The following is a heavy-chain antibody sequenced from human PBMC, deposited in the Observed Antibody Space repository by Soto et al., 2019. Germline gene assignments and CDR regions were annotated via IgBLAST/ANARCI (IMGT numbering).Heavy chain of an antibody. CDR1: GGTFSSYA. CDR2: IIPIFGTA. D-gene: IGHD2-21*02. Sequence: GASVKVSCKASGGTFSSYAISWVRQAPGQGLEWMGGIIPIFGTANYAQKFQGRVTITADESTSTAYMELSSLRSEDAAVYYCARDQRSYCGGDCSNYFDYWGQGTLVTVSS. CDR3: ARDQRSYCGGDCSNYFDY. J-gene: IGHJ4*02. V-gene: IGHV1-69*13.